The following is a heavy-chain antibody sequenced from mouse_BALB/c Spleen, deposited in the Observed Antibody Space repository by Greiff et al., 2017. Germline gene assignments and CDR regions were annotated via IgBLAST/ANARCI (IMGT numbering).Heavy chain of an antibody. V-gene: IGHV5-6-5*01. CDR2: ISSGGST. D-gene: IGHD1-1*01. J-gene: IGHJ4*01. Sequence: EVKLVESGGGLVKPGGSLKLSCAASGFTFSSYAMSWVRQTPEKRLEWVASISSGGSTYYPDSVKGRFTISRDNARNILYLQMSSLRSEDTAMYYCARRTTVVGYYYAMDYWGQGTSVTVSS. CDR1: GFTFSSYA. CDR3: ARRTTVVGYYYAMDY.